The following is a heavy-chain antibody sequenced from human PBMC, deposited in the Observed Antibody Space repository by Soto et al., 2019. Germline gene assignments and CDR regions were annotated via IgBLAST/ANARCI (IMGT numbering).Heavy chain of an antibody. CDR2: SIPIFGTA. CDR1: GGTFSSYA. Sequence: QVQLVQSGAEVKKPGSSVKVSCKASGGTFSSYAISWVRQAPGQGLELMGWSIPIFGTANDAQKFQGRITIPADDPTSPAHMELRSLKSEDTAVYYCARAGGYCSGVSCYSGRGPSWLDPWGQGTLVTVSS. CDR3: ARAGGYCSGVSCYSGRGPSWLDP. V-gene: IGHV1-69*01. J-gene: IGHJ5*02. D-gene: IGHD2-15*01.